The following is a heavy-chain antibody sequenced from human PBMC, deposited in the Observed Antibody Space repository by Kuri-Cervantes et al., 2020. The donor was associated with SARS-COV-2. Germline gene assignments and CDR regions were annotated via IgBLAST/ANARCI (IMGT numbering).Heavy chain of an antibody. V-gene: IGHV4-34*01. CDR3: ARHKSDY. J-gene: IGHJ4*02. CDR1: GGSFSGYY. Sequence: SETLSLTCAVYGGSFSGYYWSWIRQPPGKGLEWIGEINHSGSTNYNPSLKSRVTISVDTSKNQFSLKLSSVTAADTAVYCCARHKSDYWGQGTLVTVSS. CDR2: INHSGST.